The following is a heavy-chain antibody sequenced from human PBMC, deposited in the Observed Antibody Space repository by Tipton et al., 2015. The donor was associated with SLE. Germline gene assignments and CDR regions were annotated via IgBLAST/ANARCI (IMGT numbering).Heavy chain of an antibody. D-gene: IGHD3-22*01. J-gene: IGHJ4*02. CDR2: IYYSGST. Sequence: TLSLTCTVSGGSISSYYWSWIRQPPGKGLEWIGYIYYSGSTYYNPSLKSRVTISVDTSKNQFSLKLSSVTAADTAVYYCARGFYNYDYWGQGTLVTVSS. V-gene: IGHV4-59*12. CDR3: ARGFYNYDY. CDR1: GGSISSYY.